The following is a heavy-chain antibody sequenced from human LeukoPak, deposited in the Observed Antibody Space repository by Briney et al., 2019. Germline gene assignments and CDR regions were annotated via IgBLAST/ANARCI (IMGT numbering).Heavy chain of an antibody. CDR3: ATDRGWRTSGYYLYYFEY. V-gene: IGHV3-7*01. CDR2: INHNGNVN. J-gene: IGHJ4*02. CDR1: GFTFSSYW. Sequence: SGGSLRLSCAASGFTFSSYWMNWARQAPGKGLEWVASINHNGNVNYYVDSVKGRFTISRDNAKNSLYLQMSSLRAEDSAVYYCATDRGWRTSGYYLYYFEYWGQGTLVTYSS. D-gene: IGHD3-3*01.